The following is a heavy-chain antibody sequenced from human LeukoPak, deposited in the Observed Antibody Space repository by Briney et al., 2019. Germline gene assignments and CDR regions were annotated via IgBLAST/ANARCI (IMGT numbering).Heavy chain of an antibody. Sequence: GGSLRLSGAVCGFSFSKYGMHLVRQATGKGLELVAVVSNDGSNKNYEESVKGRFTISRDNSKNALYLQMNSLRAEDTAVYYCTKEGFGWYYYDNWGQGTLVTVSS. CDR2: VSNDGSNK. J-gene: IGHJ4*02. D-gene: IGHD2-15*01. CDR1: GFSFSKYG. V-gene: IGHV3-30*18. CDR3: TKEGFGWYYYDN.